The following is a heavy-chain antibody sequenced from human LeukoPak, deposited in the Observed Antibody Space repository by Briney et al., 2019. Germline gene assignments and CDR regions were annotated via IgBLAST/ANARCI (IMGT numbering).Heavy chain of an antibody. V-gene: IGHV3-21*01. CDR1: GFTFSSYS. J-gene: IGHJ4*02. Sequence: GGSLRLSCAASGFTFSSYSMNWVRQAPGKGLEWVSSISSSSSYIYYADSVKGRFTISRDNAKNSLYLQMNSLRAEDTAGYYWARDLAVATTIDYWGRGTLVTVS. CDR3: ARDLAVATTIDY. CDR2: ISSSSSYI. D-gene: IGHD5-12*01.